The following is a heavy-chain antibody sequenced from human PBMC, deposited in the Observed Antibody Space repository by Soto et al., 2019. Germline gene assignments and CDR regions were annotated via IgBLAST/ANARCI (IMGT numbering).Heavy chain of an antibody. CDR1: GGSISSYY. Sequence: SETLSLTCTVSGGSISSYYWSWIRQPPGKGLEWIGYIYYSGSTNYNPSLKSRVTISVDTSKNQFSLKLSSVTAADTAVYYCARLQTKGAYYYMDVWGKGTTVTAP. CDR3: ARLQTKGAYYYMDV. J-gene: IGHJ6*03. CDR2: IYYSGST. D-gene: IGHD1-1*01. V-gene: IGHV4-59*08.